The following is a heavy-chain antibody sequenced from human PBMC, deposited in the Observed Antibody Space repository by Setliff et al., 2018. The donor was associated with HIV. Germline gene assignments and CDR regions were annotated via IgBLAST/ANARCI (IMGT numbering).Heavy chain of an antibody. CDR3: AAEGPYYYDSSGYYY. Sequence: VASVKVSCKASGGIFSRFAFSWVRQAPGQGLEWIGWIVVGSGNTNYAQKFQERVTITRDMSTSTAYMELSSLRSEDTAVYYCAAEGPYYYDSSGYYYWGQGTLVTVSS. CDR2: IVVGSGNT. J-gene: IGHJ4*02. CDR1: GGIFSRFA. D-gene: IGHD3-22*01. V-gene: IGHV1-58*01.